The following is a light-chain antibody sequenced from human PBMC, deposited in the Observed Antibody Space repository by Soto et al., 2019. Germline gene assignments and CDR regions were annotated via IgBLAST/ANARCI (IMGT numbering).Light chain of an antibody. CDR2: EVT. CDR1: RSDVGAYNY. CDR3: SSFTSRFTFV. V-gene: IGLV2-14*01. Sequence: VLTQPASVSGSPGQSIAISCTGTRSDVGAYNYASWYQQHPGKAPKLMISEVTNRPSGVSDRFSGSKSGNTASLTISGLQAEDEADYYCSSFTSRFTFVFGTGTKVTVL. J-gene: IGLJ1*01.